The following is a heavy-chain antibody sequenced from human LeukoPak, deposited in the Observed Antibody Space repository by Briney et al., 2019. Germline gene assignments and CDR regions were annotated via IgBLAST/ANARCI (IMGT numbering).Heavy chain of an antibody. CDR2: IYYSGST. V-gene: IGHV4-59*01. J-gene: IGHJ4*02. CDR1: GGSISSYY. D-gene: IGHD6-6*01. CDR3: ARERSSFDFDY. Sequence: PSETLFLTCTVSGGSISSYYWSWIRQPPGKGLEWIGYIYYSGSTNYNPSLKSRVTISVDTSKYQFSLKLSSVTAADTAVYYCARERSSFDFDYWGQGTLVTVSS.